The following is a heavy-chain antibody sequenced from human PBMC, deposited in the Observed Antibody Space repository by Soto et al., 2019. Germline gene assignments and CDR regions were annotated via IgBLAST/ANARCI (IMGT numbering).Heavy chain of an antibody. Sequence: TSETLSLTCTVSGGSISSYYWSWIRQPPGERLEWIGDIYYSGSTNYIPSLKSRVSISVDKSKNQFSLKLNSVTAADTAMYYYDGNGYLGRHWGQGTLVTVSS. D-gene: IGHD5-18*01. CDR3: DGNGYLGRH. CDR2: IYYSGST. J-gene: IGHJ4*02. CDR1: GGSISSYY. V-gene: IGHV4-59*12.